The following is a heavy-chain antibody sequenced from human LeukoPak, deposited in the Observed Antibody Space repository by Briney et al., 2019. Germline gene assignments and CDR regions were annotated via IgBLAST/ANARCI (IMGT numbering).Heavy chain of an antibody. D-gene: IGHD3-3*01. Sequence: ASVKVSCKASGYTFTGHYMHWVRQAPGQGLEWMGWINPNSGGTNYAQKFQGRVTMTRDTSISTAYMELSRLRSDDTAVYYCARGFWSGYTFFDYWGQGTLVTVSS. CDR3: ARGFWSGYTFFDY. V-gene: IGHV1-2*02. J-gene: IGHJ4*02. CDR1: GYTFTGHY. CDR2: INPNSGGT.